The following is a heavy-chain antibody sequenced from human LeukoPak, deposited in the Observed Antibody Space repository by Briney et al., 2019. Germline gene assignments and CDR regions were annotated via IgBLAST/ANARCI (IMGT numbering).Heavy chain of an antibody. D-gene: IGHD2-2*02. Sequence: TLSLTCTVSGGSISSGGYYWSWIRQHPGKGLEWIGYIYYSGSTYYNPSLKSRVTISVDTSKNQFSLKLSSVTAADTAVYYCARLNCSSTSCYKYYYYYYMDVWGKGTTVTVSS. CDR2: IYYSGST. V-gene: IGHV4-31*03. CDR3: ARLNCSSTSCYKYYYYYYMDV. J-gene: IGHJ6*03. CDR1: GGSISSGGYY.